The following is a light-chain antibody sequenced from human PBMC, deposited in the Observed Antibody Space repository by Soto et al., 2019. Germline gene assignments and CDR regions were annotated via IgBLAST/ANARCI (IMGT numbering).Light chain of an antibody. CDR1: ESILTL. V-gene: IGKV1-39*01. J-gene: IGKJ1*01. Sequence: DIQMTQSPLSLSASIGDRVIITCRASESILTLLSWYQQKPGKAPKLLIYSASNLHTGVPSSFSGSGSGTDFTLTITTLQPEDFATYYCQQSYDTPWTFGQGTTVGV. CDR2: SAS. CDR3: QQSYDTPWT.